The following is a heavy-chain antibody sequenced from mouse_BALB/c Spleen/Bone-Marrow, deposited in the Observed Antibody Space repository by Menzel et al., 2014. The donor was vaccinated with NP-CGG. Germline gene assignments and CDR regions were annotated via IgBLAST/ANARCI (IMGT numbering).Heavy chain of an antibody. CDR3: TRQYGNYYAMDY. J-gene: IGHJ4*01. CDR1: GYTFTSYW. Sequence: QVQLQQSGAELVRPGASVKLSCKASGYTFTSYWINWVKQRPGQGLEWIGNIYPSDSYTNYNQNFKDKATLTVDKSSGTAYMQLSSPTSEDSAVYYCTRQYGNYYAMDYWGQGTSVTVSS. CDR2: IYPSDSYT. V-gene: IGHV1-69*02. D-gene: IGHD2-10*02.